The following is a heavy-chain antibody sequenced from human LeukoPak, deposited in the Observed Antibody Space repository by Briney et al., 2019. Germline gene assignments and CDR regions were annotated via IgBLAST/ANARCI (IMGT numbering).Heavy chain of an antibody. CDR3: ARVVRDCSSTSCYAGSTDYYYYMDV. J-gene: IGHJ6*03. Sequence: GASVKVSCKASGYTFTGYYMHWVRQAPGQGLEWMGRINPNSGGTNYAQKFQGRVTMTRDTSISTAYMELSRLRSDDTAVYYCARVVRDCSSTSCYAGSTDYYYYMDVWGKGTTVTVSS. D-gene: IGHD2-2*01. CDR1: GYTFTGYY. CDR2: INPNSGGT. V-gene: IGHV1-2*06.